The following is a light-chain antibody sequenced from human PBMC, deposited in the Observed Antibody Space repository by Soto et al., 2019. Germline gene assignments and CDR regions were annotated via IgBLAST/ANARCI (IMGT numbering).Light chain of an antibody. CDR1: QSLLHSNGYNY. J-gene: IGKJ2*01. CDR3: MQALQTHRT. Sequence: DIVMTQSPLSLPVTPGEPASISCRSSQSLLHSNGYNYLDWYLQKPGQSPQLLIYFGSNRASGVPERFSGSGSGTDFTLKISRVEAEDVGVYYCMQALQTHRTFGQGTKLEIK. V-gene: IGKV2-28*01. CDR2: FGS.